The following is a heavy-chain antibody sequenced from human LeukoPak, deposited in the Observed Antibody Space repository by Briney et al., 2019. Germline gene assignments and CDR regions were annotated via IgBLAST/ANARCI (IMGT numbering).Heavy chain of an antibody. CDR2: INPSGGST. CDR3: AREGSHRLILDY. V-gene: IGHV1-46*01. Sequence: GASVKVSCKASGYTFTSYYMHWVRQAPGQGLEWMGIINPSGGSTGYAQRFQGRVTTTRDTSTSTVYMELSSLRSEDTAVYYCAREGSHRLILDYWGQGTLVTVSS. J-gene: IGHJ4*02. CDR1: GYTFTSYY. D-gene: IGHD1-14*01.